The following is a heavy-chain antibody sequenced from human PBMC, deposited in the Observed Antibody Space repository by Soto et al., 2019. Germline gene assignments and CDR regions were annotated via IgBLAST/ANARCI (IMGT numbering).Heavy chain of an antibody. J-gene: IGHJ6*02. Sequence: PGGSLRLSCAASGFTFSSYGMHWVRQAPGKGLEWVAVIWYDGSNKYYADSVKGRFTISRDNSKNTLYLQMNSLRAEDTAVYYCARVGGGYSYGYYYYYGMDVWGQGTTVTVSS. CDR2: IWYDGSNK. V-gene: IGHV3-33*01. D-gene: IGHD5-18*01. CDR1: GFTFSSYG. CDR3: ARVGGGYSYGYYYYYGMDV.